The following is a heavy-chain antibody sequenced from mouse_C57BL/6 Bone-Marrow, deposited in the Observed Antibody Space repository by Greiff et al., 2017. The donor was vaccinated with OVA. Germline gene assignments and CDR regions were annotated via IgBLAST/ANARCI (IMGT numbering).Heavy chain of an antibody. CDR2: IDPSDSYT. V-gene: IGHV1-69*01. D-gene: IGHD2-4*01. J-gene: IGHJ3*01. CDR1: GYTFTSYW. Sequence: QVQLQQPGAELVMPGASVKLSCKASGYTFTSYWMHWVKQRPGQGLEWIGEIDPSDSYTNYNQKFKGKSTLTVDKSSSTAYMQLSSLTSEDSAVYYCARSGGLYDYDGGFAYWGQGTLVTVSA. CDR3: ARSGGLYDYDGGFAY.